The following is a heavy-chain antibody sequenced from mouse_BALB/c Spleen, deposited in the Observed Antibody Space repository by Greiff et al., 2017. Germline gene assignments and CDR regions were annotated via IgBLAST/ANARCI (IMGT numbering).Heavy chain of an antibody. V-gene: IGHV7-1*02. D-gene: IGHD2-1*01. Sequence: EVKVVESGGGLVQPGGSLRLSCATSGFTFSDFYMEWVRQPPGKRLEWIAASRNKANDYTTEYSASVKGRFIVSRDTSQSILYLQMNALRAEDTAIYYCARDGGNPHYYAMDYWGQGTSVTVSS. J-gene: IGHJ4*01. CDR2: SRNKANDYTT. CDR3: ARDGGNPHYYAMDY. CDR1: GFTFSDFY.